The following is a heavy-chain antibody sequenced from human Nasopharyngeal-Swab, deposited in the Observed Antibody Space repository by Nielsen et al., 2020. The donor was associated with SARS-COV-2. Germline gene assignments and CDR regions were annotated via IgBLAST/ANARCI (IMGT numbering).Heavy chain of an antibody. D-gene: IGHD4-17*01. Sequence: SETLSLTCAVYGGPFSGHYWSWIRQPPGKGLEWIGEINHSGSTNYNPSLKSRVTISVDTSKNQFSLKLSSVTAADTAVYYCARGQPVTTFYYYYGMDVWGQGTTVTVSS. CDR2: INHSGST. J-gene: IGHJ6*02. CDR1: GGPFSGHY. V-gene: IGHV4-34*01. CDR3: ARGQPVTTFYYYYGMDV.